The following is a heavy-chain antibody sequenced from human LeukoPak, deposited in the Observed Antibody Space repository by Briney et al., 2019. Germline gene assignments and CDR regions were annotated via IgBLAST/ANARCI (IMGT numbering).Heavy chain of an antibody. Sequence: GVLRLSCAASGFTFSDYYMSWIRQAPGKGLEWLSYINIGGTNTHYADSVKGRFTISRDNTKKSLYLQLNNLRAEDTAVYYCATDGAGFDTWGQGVLVTVSS. V-gene: IGHV3-11*01. CDR1: GFTFSDYY. CDR3: ATDGAGFDT. J-gene: IGHJ5*02. CDR2: INIGGTNT.